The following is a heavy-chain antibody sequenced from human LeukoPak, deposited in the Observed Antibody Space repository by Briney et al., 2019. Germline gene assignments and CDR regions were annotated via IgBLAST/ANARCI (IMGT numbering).Heavy chain of an antibody. CDR1: GFTFSSYG. V-gene: IGHV3-23*01. Sequence: GGSLRLSCAASGFTFSSYGMHWVRQAPGKGLEWVSTISDCGGSTYYADSVKGRFTISRDNSKNTLYLQMNSLRAEDTAVYYCAKRGTVTTFGHCDYWGQGTLVTVSS. CDR2: ISDCGGST. D-gene: IGHD4-17*01. J-gene: IGHJ4*02. CDR3: AKRGTVTTFGHCDY.